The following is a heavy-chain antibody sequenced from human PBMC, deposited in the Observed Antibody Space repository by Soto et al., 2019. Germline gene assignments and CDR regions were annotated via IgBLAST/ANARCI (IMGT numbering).Heavy chain of an antibody. CDR3: AKDRGIVGATKSPYYGMDV. D-gene: IGHD1-26*01. J-gene: IGHJ6*02. CDR2: ISGSGGST. V-gene: IGHV3-23*01. Sequence: PGGSLRLCCTASGFTFSSYAMSWVRQDPGKGLEWVSAISGSGGSTYYADSVKGQFTISRDNSKNTLYLQMNSLRAEDTAVYYCAKDRGIVGATKSPYYGMDVWGQGTTVTVSS. CDR1: GFTFSSYA.